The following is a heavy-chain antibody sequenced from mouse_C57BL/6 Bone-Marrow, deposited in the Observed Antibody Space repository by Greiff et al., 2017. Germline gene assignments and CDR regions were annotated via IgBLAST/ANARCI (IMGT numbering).Heavy chain of an antibody. CDR2: IAPETGGT. Sequence: VQLQQSGAELVRPGASVTLSCKASGYTFTDYEMHWVKQTPVHGLEWIGAIAPETGGTAYNQKFKGKAILTADKSSSTAYMQLRSLTSEDSAVYYCTGSSYSNAWFAYWGKGTLVTVSA. CDR1: GYTFTDYE. CDR3: TGSSYSNAWFAY. J-gene: IGHJ3*01. V-gene: IGHV1-15*01. D-gene: IGHD2-5*01.